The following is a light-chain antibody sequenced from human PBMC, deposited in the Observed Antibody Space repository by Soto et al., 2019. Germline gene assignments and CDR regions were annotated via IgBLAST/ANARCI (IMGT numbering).Light chain of an antibody. CDR3: QQYGGSLLT. J-gene: IGKJ4*01. V-gene: IGKV3-20*01. CDR1: QSVSSSY. Sequence: EIVLTQSPDTLSLSPGERATLSCRASQSVSSSYLAWYQQKPGQSPRLLIYGASSRATGIPDRVSGSGSGTDFTLTISRLEPEDFAVYYCQQYGGSLLTFGGGTKVEIK. CDR2: GAS.